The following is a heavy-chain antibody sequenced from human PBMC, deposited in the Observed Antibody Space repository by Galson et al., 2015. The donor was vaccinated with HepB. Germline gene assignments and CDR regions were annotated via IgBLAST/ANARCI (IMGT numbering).Heavy chain of an antibody. J-gene: IGHJ3*02. D-gene: IGHD2-2*02. CDR1: GFTFSSYA. V-gene: IGHV3-23*01. CDR3: AKHGAQPLYESDAFDI. CDR2: ISGRGGST. Sequence: SLRLSCAASGFTFSSYAMSWVRQAPGKGLEWVSGISGRGGSTDYADSVKGRFTISRDNSKNTLYLQMNSLRVEDTAVYYCAKHGAQPLYESDAFDIWGQGTMVTVSS.